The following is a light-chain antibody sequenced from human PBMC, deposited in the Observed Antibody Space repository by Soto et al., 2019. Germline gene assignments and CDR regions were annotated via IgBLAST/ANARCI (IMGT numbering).Light chain of an antibody. Sequence: VMTQSPVTLSVSPGERATLSCRASQSVSTNIAWYQHKPGQAPRFLIYGASTRATGIPARFSGSGSGKEFTLTSSSLHYEDSAVYYCQQYNDLVTFGGGTKVEIK. V-gene: IGKV3-15*01. CDR1: QSVSTN. J-gene: IGKJ4*01. CDR3: QQYNDLVT. CDR2: GAS.